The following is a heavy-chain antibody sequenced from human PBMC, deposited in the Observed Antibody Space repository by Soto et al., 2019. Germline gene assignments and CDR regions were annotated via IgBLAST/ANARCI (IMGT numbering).Heavy chain of an antibody. Sequence: GASVKVSCKASGYTFTGYYMHWLRQAPGQGLEWMGWINPNSGDTKYAQKFQGRVTMTRDTSTRTAYMEVSRLTSDDTAVYYCARSLSTIGGRPDSWGQGTLVTVSS. CDR2: INPNSGDT. D-gene: IGHD6-6*01. J-gene: IGHJ4*02. CDR3: ARSLSTIGGRPDS. CDR1: GYTFTGYY. V-gene: IGHV1-2*02.